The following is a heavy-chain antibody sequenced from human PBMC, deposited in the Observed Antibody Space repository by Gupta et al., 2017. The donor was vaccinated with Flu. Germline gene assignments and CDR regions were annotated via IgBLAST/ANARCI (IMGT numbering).Heavy chain of an antibody. J-gene: IGHJ6*02. CDR2: ISAYNGNT. CDR3: ARDRGAADDPKVVPAAKGNYYYGMDV. D-gene: IGHD2-2*01. CDR1: GYTFTSYG. V-gene: IGHV1-18*01. Sequence: QVQLVQSGAEVKKPGASVKVSCKASGYTFTSYGISWVRQAPGQGLEWMGWISAYNGNTNYAQKLQGRVTMTTDTSTSTAYMELRSLRSDDTAVYYCARDRGAADDPKVVPAAKGNYYYGMDVWGQGTTVTVSS.